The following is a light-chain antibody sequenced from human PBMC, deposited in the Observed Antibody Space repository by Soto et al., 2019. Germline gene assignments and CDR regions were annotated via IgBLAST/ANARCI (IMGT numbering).Light chain of an antibody. CDR3: SSYAGGNNLV. J-gene: IGLJ2*01. CDR2: EVS. CDR1: SSDVGGYDY. Sequence: QSALTQPPSASGSPGQSVTISCTGTSSDVGGYDYVSWYQRHPGKAPKLMIYEVSKRPSGVPDCFSGSKSGNTASLTVSGLQAEDEADYYCSSYAGGNNLVFGGGTKLTVL. V-gene: IGLV2-8*01.